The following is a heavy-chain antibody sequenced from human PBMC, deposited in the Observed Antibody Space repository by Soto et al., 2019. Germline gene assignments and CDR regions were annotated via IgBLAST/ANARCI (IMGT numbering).Heavy chain of an antibody. V-gene: IGHV5-51*01. CDR2: ICTSNSNN. D-gene: IGHD1-26*01. J-gene: IGHJ4*02. Sequence: GESLKISCKASGYRFASYWIGWVRQTPGKGLEWMGIICTSNSNNRSRPSFQGQVTITADKSSNTSCLQWNSLEASDSAIYYGVRKYFDATNSYSYFFDYWGQGTLVTVSS. CDR3: VRKYFDATNSYSYFFDY. CDR1: GYRFASYW.